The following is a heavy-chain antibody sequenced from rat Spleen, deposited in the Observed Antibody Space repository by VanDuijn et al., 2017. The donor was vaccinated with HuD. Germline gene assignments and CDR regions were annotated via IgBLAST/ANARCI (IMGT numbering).Heavy chain of an antibody. J-gene: IGHJ4*01. CDR1: GFSLTSYN. V-gene: IGHV2-45*01. CDR3: ARGGSSYISYVMDA. Sequence: QVQLMESGPGLVQPSETLSLTCTVSGFSLTSYNVHWVRQPPGKGLEWMGVMWSGGRTDYNSALKSRLSISRDTSKSQVFLKMNSLQTEDTATYYCARGGSSYISYVMDAWGQGASVTVSS. CDR2: MWSGGRT. D-gene: IGHD1-2*01.